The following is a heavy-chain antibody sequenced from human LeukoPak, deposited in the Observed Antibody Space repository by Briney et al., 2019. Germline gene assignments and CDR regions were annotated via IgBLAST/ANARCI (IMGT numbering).Heavy chain of an antibody. CDR2: INPNSGGT. V-gene: IGHV1-2*02. CDR1: GYTFAGYY. Sequence: GASVKVSCKASGYTFAGYYMHWVRQAPGQGLEWMGWINPNSGGTNYAQKFQGRVTMTRDTSISTAYMELSRLRSDDTAVYYCARVSESVYYYDSSGYYSSDAFDIWGQGTMVTVSS. CDR3: ARVSESVYYYDSSGYYSSDAFDI. J-gene: IGHJ3*02. D-gene: IGHD3-22*01.